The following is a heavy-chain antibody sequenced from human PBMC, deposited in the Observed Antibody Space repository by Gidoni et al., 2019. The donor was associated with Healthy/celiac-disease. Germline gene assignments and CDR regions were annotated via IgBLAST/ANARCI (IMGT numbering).Heavy chain of an antibody. D-gene: IGHD3-10*01. J-gene: IGHJ6*02. V-gene: IGHV4-34*01. CDR3: ARSNSPRYYGSGTYYYYYGMDV. CDR1: GGSFSGYY. CDR2: INPSGST. Sequence: QVQLQQWGAGLLKPSETLSLTCAVYGGSFSGYYWSWIRQPPGKGLEWIGEINPSGSTNYNPSLKSRVTISVDTSKNQFSLKLSSVTAADTAVYYCARSNSPRYYGSGTYYYYYGMDVWGQGTTVTVSS.